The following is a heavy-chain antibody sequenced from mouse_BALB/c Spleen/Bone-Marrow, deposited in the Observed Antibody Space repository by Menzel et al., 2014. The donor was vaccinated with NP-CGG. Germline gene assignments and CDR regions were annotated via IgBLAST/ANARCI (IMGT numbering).Heavy chain of an antibody. CDR3: ARHLYGNYGAMDY. V-gene: IGHV5-12*02. D-gene: IGHD2-1*01. CDR2: ISNGGGST. J-gene: IGHJ4*01. CDR1: GFTFSDYY. Sequence: EVMLVESGGGLVQPGGSLKLSCATSGFTFSDYYMYWVRQTPEKRLEWVAYISNGGGSTYYPDTVKGRFTISRDSAKNTLYLQMSRLKSEDTAMYYCARHLYGNYGAMDYWGQGTSVTVSS.